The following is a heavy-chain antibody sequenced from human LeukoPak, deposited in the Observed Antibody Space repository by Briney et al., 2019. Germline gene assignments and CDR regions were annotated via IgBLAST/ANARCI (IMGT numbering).Heavy chain of an antibody. CDR1: GGSISSYY. CDR2: IYYSGST. J-gene: IGHJ2*01. D-gene: IGHD3-9*01. CDR3: ARLYFDWPDWYFDL. Sequence: SETLSPTCTVSGGSISSYYWSWIRQPPGKGLEWIGYIYYSGSTNYNPSLKSRVTISVDTSKNQFSLKLSSVTAADTAVYYCARLYFDWPDWYFDLWGRGTLVTVSS. V-gene: IGHV4-59*01.